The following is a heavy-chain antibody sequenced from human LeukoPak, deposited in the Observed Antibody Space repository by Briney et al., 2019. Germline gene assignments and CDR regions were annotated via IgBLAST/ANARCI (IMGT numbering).Heavy chain of an antibody. CDR1: GFTFSSYW. CDR2: INPDGSTT. CDR3: ASDLYLGY. Sequence: GGSLRLSCAASGFTFSSYWMHWVRQAPGKGLVWVSRINPDGSTTNYADSVKGRFTVSRDNAKNTLYLQMNSLRAEDTAVYYCASDLYLGYGGQGTLVTVPS. D-gene: IGHD3-16*01. V-gene: IGHV3-74*01. J-gene: IGHJ4*02.